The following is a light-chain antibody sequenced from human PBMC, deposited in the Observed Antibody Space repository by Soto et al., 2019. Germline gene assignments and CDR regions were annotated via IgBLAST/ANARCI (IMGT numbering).Light chain of an antibody. CDR1: SSNIGNNY. J-gene: IGLJ3*02. V-gene: IGLV1-51*01. CDR3: GTWDSILTAGV. CDR2: DNN. Sequence: QSVLTQPPSVSAAPGQKVTISCSGSSSNIGNNYVSWYQQLPGTAPKLLIYDNNKRPSGIPDRFSGSKSGTSATLGITGLQTGDEADYYCGTWDSILTAGVXGGGTKLTVL.